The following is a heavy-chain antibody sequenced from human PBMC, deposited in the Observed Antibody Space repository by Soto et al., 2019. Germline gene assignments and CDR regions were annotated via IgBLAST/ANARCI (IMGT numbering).Heavy chain of an antibody. Sequence: ASVKVSCKASGYTFTSYYMHWVRQAPGQGLEWMGIINPSGGSTSYAQKFQGRVTMTRDTSTSTVYMELSSLRSEDTAVYYCARGKGGGYSGYDLFDYWGQGTLVTVSS. J-gene: IGHJ4*02. CDR3: ARGKGGGYSGYDLFDY. CDR2: INPSGGST. D-gene: IGHD5-12*01. V-gene: IGHV1-46*01. CDR1: GYTFTSYY.